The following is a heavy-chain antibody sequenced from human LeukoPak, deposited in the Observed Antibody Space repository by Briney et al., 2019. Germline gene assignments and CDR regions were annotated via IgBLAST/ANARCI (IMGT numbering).Heavy chain of an antibody. V-gene: IGHV4-4*07. D-gene: IGHD6-19*01. CDR1: GGSLNNYY. J-gene: IGHJ4*02. CDR2: IEPSGTN. CDR3: TRGHGWTDY. Sequence: KSSETLSLTCTVSGGSLNNYYWTWIRQPAGKGLEWIGRIEPSGTNDHNPSLKSRVTMSINMSKNQFSLELTSVTAADTAVYYCTRGHGWTDYWGQGTLVTVSS.